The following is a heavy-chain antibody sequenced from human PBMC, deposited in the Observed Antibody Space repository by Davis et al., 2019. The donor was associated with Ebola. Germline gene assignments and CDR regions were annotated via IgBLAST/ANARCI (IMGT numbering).Heavy chain of an antibody. D-gene: IGHD2-21*02. J-gene: IGHJ6*02. CDR1: GYSFVSYG. CDR3: ARDIVVVTALYYYGMDV. CDR2: ISAYNGNT. V-gene: IGHV1-18*01. Sequence: ASVKVSCKTSGYSFVSYGISWVRQAPGQGLEWMGWISAYNGNTNYAQKLQGRVTMTTDTSTSTAYMELRSLRSDDTAVYYCARDIVVVTALYYYGMDVWGQGTTVTVSS.